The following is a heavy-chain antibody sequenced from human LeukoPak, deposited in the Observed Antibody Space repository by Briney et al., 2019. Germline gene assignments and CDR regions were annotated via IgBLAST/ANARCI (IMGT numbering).Heavy chain of an antibody. CDR1: GFTFDDYG. V-gene: IGHV3-20*04. J-gene: IGHJ4*02. D-gene: IGHD2-2*01. Sequence: SGGSLRLSCAASGFTFDDYGMSWVRQAPGKGLEWVSGIDRNGDSTGYADSVEGRFTISRDNSKNTLYLQMNSLRAEDTAVYYCARGSGGYCSSTSCYEYYFDYWGQGTLVTVSS. CDR3: ARGSGGYCSSTSCYEYYFDY. CDR2: IDRNGDST.